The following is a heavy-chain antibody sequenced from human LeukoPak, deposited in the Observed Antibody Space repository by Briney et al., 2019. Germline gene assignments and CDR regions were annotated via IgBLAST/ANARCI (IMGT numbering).Heavy chain of an antibody. CDR3: ARAPLPRGFYDSSGYYYVAFDY. Sequence: GASVKVSCKASGYTFTSYAMHWVRQAPGQRLEWMGWINAGNGNTKYSQEFQGRVTITRDTSASTAYMELSSLRSEDMAVYYCARAPLPRGFYDSSGYYYVAFDYWGQGTLVTVSS. CDR1: GYTFTSYA. CDR2: INAGNGNT. J-gene: IGHJ4*02. V-gene: IGHV1-3*03. D-gene: IGHD3-22*01.